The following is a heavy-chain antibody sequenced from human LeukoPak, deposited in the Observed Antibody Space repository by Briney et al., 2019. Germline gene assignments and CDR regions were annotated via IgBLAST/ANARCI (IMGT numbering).Heavy chain of an antibody. CDR2: IYYSGST. CDR1: GGSISSSSYY. V-gene: IGHV4-39*01. D-gene: IGHD6-13*01. Sequence: PSETLSLTCTVSGGSISSSSYYWGWIRQPPGKGLEWIGSIYYSGSTYYNPSLKSRVSISIDTSKNQFSLNLSSATAADTAVYYCARWAVGTFDYWGQGTLVTVSS. CDR3: ARWAVGTFDY. J-gene: IGHJ4*02.